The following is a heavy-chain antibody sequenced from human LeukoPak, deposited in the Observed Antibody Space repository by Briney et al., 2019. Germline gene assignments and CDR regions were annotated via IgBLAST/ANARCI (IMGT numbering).Heavy chain of an antibody. CDR2: IYYTGST. V-gene: IGHV4-59*01. CDR1: GGSISSYY. CDR3: AKLTGTYFDY. D-gene: IGHD7-27*01. Sequence: SETLSLTCTVSGGSISSYYWSWIRQPPGKGLEWIAYIYYTGSTNYNPSLKSRVTISVDTSKNQFSLKLSSVTAEDTAIYYCAKLTGTYFDYWGQGTLVTVSS. J-gene: IGHJ4*02.